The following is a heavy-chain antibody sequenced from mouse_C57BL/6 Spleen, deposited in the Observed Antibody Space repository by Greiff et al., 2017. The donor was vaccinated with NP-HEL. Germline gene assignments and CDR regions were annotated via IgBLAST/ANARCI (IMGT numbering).Heavy chain of an antibody. V-gene: IGHV1-9*01. CDR1: GYTFTGYW. Sequence: QVQLQQSGAELMKPGASVKLSCKATGYTFTGYWIEWVKQRPGHGLEWIGVILPGSGSTNYNEKFKGKATFTVATSSHTAYMQLSSLTTEDSAIYYCARASYYYAMDYWGQGTSVTVSS. CDR3: ARASYYYAMDY. CDR2: ILPGSGST. D-gene: IGHD2-12*01. J-gene: IGHJ4*01.